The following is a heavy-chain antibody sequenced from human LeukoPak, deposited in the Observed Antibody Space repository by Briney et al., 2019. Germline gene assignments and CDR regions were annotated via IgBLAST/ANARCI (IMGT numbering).Heavy chain of an antibody. CDR3: ARLSGWNDY. V-gene: IGHV4-39*01. J-gene: IGHJ4*02. CDR2: IYYSGST. D-gene: IGHD1-1*01. Sequence: PSETLSLTCTVSGASINSTYYWGWIRQSPGKGLEWIGSIYYSGSTYYNPSLKSRVTISVDTSKNQFSLKLSSVTAADTAVYYCARLSGWNDYWGQGTLVTVSS. CDR1: GASINSTYY.